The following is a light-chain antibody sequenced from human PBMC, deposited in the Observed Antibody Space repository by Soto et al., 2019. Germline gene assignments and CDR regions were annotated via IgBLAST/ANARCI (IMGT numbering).Light chain of an antibody. Sequence: QAVLPLPPSVSGAPGQKVTISCTGSSSNIGAGYDLHWYQQLPGTAPKLLLYGNINRPSGVPDRFSGSKSGTSASLAITGLQDEDEADYYCQSYDTRMSAYVFGTGKKVTVL. CDR3: QSYDTRMSAYV. CDR2: GNI. CDR1: SSNIGAGYD. J-gene: IGLJ1*01. V-gene: IGLV1-40*01.